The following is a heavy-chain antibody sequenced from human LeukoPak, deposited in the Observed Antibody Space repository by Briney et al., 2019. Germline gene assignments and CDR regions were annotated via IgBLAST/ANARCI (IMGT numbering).Heavy chain of an antibody. CDR3: ASLFLCYGCSTSSDSFNI. CDR2: INSDGSST. D-gene: IGHD6-6*01. CDR1: GFTFSRYW. Sequence: PGGSLRLSCEASGFTFSRYWMHWVRHAPGKGLVWVSRINSDGSSTTYADSVKGRFTISRDNAKNTLYLQMNSLRAEDTAVYYCASLFLCYGCSTSSDSFNIWGQGTMLTVSS. V-gene: IGHV3-74*01. J-gene: IGHJ3*02.